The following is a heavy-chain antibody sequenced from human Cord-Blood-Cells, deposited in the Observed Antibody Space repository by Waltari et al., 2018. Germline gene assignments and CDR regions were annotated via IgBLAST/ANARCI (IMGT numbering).Heavy chain of an antibody. CDR2: INHSGST. CDR1: GGSFSGYY. D-gene: IGHD2-15*01. V-gene: IGHV4-34*01. CDR3: ARVGDIVVVVAATSFDY. J-gene: IGHJ4*02. Sequence: QVQLQQWGAGLLKPSETLSLTCAVYGGSFSGYYWSWIRQPPGKGLEWIGEINHSGSTNYNPSLKSRVTISVDTSKNQFSLKLSSVTAADTAVYYCARVGDIVVVVAATSFDYWGQGTLVTVSS.